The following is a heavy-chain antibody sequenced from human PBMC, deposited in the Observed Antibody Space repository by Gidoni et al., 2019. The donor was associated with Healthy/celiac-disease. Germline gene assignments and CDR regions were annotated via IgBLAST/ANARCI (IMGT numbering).Heavy chain of an antibody. CDR3: ARFVLSPDYYDSSGHFDY. D-gene: IGHD3-22*01. CDR2: IYSGGST. CDR1: GFTVSSNY. Sequence: EVQLVESGGGLIQPGGSLRLSCAASGFTVSSNYMSWVRQAPGKGLEWVSVIYSGGSTYYADSVKGRFTISRDNSKNTLYLQMNSLRAEDTAVYYCARFVLSPDYYDSSGHFDYWGQGTLVTVSS. J-gene: IGHJ4*02. V-gene: IGHV3-53*01.